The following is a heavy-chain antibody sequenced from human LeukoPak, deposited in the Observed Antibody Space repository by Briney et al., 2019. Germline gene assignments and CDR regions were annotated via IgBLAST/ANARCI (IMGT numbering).Heavy chain of an antibody. Sequence: PSGTLSLTCAVYGGSFSGYYWSWIRQPPGKGLEWIGEINHSGSTNYNPSLKSRVTISVDTSKNQFSLKLSSVTAADTAVYYCARGYSGYDPVDYWGQGTLVTVSS. J-gene: IGHJ4*02. CDR1: GGSFSGYY. V-gene: IGHV4-34*01. D-gene: IGHD5-12*01. CDR2: INHSGST. CDR3: ARGYSGYDPVDY.